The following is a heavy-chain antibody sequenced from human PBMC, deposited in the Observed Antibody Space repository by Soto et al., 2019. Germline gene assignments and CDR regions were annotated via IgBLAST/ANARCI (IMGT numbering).Heavy chain of an antibody. Sequence: ASVKVSCKASGYTFTGYYMHWVRQAPGQGLEWMGWINPNSGGTNYAQKFQGRVTMTRDTSISTAYMELSRLRSDDTAVYYCARIAAADTPPDNWFDPWGQGTLVTVSS. CDR2: INPNSGGT. CDR1: GYTFTGYY. CDR3: ARIAAADTPPDNWFDP. D-gene: IGHD6-13*01. V-gene: IGHV1-2*02. J-gene: IGHJ5*02.